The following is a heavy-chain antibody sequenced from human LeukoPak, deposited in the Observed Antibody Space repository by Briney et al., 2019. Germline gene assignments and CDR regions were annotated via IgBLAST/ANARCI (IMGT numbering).Heavy chain of an antibody. J-gene: IGHJ4*02. CDR3: AKDATRTSGWYYFDH. D-gene: IGHD6-19*01. CDR1: GFTLRSYD. V-gene: IGHV3-23*01. Sequence: GGSLRLSCAAPGFTLRSYDMSWVRQAPGKGLEWVSGINADDFRTYYADSVKGRFTISRDNSKNTLSLQLNSLRAEDTAVYYCAKDATRTSGWYYFDHCGQGTLVTVSS. CDR2: INADDFRT.